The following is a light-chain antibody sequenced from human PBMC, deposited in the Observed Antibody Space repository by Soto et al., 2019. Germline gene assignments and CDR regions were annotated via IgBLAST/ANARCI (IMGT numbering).Light chain of an antibody. Sequence: EIVLTQSPGTLSLSPGERATLSCRASQSVSSSYLAWYQQKPGQAPRLLIYGASSRATGIPDRFSGSGSGTDFTLTISGLEPEDFAVYYCRQRSNWLTFGGGTKVDIK. CDR2: GAS. CDR3: RQRSNWLT. CDR1: QSVSSSY. V-gene: IGKV3D-20*02. J-gene: IGKJ4*01.